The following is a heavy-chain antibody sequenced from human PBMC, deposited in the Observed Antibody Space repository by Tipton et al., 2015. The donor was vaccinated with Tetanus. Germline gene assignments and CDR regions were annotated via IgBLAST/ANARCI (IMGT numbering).Heavy chain of an antibody. CDR1: GGSISSYY. J-gene: IGHJ4*02. Sequence: GLVKPSETLSLTCTLSGGSISSYYCNWIRQSPGKGLEWIGYIHYTEGTRYNPSLKSRVTISMDTSQKQFSLRLSSVTAADTAVFYCATLPVGGGYKPHHYFNSWGQGTLVTVPS. CDR3: ATLPVGGGYKPHHYFNS. V-gene: IGHV4-59*01. D-gene: IGHD3-22*01. CDR2: IHYTEGT.